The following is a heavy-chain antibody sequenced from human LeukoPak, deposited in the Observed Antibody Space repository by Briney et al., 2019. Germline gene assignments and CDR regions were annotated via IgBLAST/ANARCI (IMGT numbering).Heavy chain of an antibody. CDR1: GFTFSTYS. CDR2: ISSSGSYI. Sequence: PGGSLRLSCAASGFTFSTYSMNWVRQAPGKGLEWVSYISSSGSYIYDADSVKGRFTISRDNAKNSLYLQVNSLRAEDTAVYYCARANIAASSHFDYWGQGTLVTVSS. J-gene: IGHJ4*02. CDR3: ARANIAASSHFDY. D-gene: IGHD6-13*01. V-gene: IGHV3-21*01.